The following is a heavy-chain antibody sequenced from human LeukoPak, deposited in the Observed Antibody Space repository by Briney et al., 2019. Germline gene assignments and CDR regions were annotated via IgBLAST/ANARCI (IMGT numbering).Heavy chain of an antibody. CDR1: GGTFSSYA. Sequence: SVKVSCKASGGTFSSYAISWVRQAPGQGLEWMGGIIPIFGTANYAQKFQGRVTITADKSTSTAYMELSSLRSEDTAMYYCATSGSLAFDIWGQGTMVTVSS. V-gene: IGHV1-69*06. J-gene: IGHJ3*02. CDR3: ATSGSLAFDI. CDR2: IIPIFGTA. D-gene: IGHD6-19*01.